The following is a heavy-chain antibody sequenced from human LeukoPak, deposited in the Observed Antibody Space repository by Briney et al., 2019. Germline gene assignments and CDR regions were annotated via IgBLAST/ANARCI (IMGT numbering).Heavy chain of an antibody. CDR3: ARELIDFHDHTNKGFFDS. V-gene: IGHV1-2*06. Sequence: GASVKVSCKTSGYTFTGYYIHLLRQAPGQGLEWMARIDPNSGGTNYAHKFQGRVTMTRDTSISTAYMEVSSLGSDDTAVYYCARELIDFHDHTNKGFFDSWGQGTLVTVSS. CDR1: GYTFTGYY. D-gene: IGHD3/OR15-3a*01. J-gene: IGHJ4*02. CDR2: IDPNSGGT.